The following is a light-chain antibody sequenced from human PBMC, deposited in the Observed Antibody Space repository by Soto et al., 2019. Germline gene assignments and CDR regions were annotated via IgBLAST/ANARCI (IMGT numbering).Light chain of an antibody. CDR1: QGIRND. J-gene: IGKJ4*01. CDR3: LQDDSYPLT. CDR2: GAS. V-gene: IGKV1-6*01. Sequence: AIPMTQSPSSLSASVGDRVTITCRASQGIRNDLGWYQQKPGKAPKLLIYGASSLQSDVPSRFSGSGSGTDFTLTISSLQPEDFATYYCLQDDSYPLTFGGGTKVEIK.